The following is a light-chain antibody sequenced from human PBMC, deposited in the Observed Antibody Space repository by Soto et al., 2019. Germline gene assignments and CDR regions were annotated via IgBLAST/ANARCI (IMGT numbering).Light chain of an antibody. V-gene: IGLV3-21*04. CDR2: YDS. CDR1: NIGSKS. Sequence: SYELTQPPSVSVAPGKTARITCGGNNIGSKSVHWYQQKPGQAPVLVIYYDSDRPSGIPERISGSNSGNTATLTISRVEAGDEGDYYCQVWDSSSDRDVVFGGGTKLTVL. J-gene: IGLJ2*01. CDR3: QVWDSSSDRDVV.